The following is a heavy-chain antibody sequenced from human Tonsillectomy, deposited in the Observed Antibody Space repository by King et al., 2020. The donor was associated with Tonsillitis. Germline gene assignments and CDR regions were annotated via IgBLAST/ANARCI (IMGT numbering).Heavy chain of an antibody. CDR1: GGSISSGGYY. Sequence: QLQESGPGLVKPSQTLSLTCTVSGGSISSGGYYWSWICQPPGKGLEWIGYIYYTVSSYYIPSLISRVIMSVDTSKSQLSLKLGSVTAADTAVYYCARGYCSGGNCYSAEYFDYWGQGTLVTVSS. CDR3: ARGYCSGGNCYSAEYFDY. CDR2: IYYTVSS. V-gene: IGHV4-31*03. J-gene: IGHJ4*02. D-gene: IGHD2-15*01.